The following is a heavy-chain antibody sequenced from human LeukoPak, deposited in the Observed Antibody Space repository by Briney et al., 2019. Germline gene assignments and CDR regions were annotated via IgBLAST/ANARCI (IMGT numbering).Heavy chain of an antibody. CDR3: ARDTSSSSFDY. Sequence: SQTLSLTCTVSGGSISSGDYYWRWIRQPPGKGLEWIGYIYYNGSTYYNPSLKSRVTISVDTSKNQFSLKLSSVTAADTAVYYCARDTSSSSFDYWGQGTLVTVSS. D-gene: IGHD6-6*01. J-gene: IGHJ4*02. CDR1: GGSISSGDYY. CDR2: IYYNGST. V-gene: IGHV4-30-4*01.